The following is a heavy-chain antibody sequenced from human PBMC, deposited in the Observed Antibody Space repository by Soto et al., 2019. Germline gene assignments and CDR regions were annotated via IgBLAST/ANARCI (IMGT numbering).Heavy chain of an antibody. CDR3: ARGLSSSAYLDY. CDR1: GGPISSSGDY. V-gene: IGHV4-39*01. CDR2: ISNSGST. J-gene: IGHJ4*02. Sequence: SETLSLTCTVTGGPISSSGDYWGWVRQTPGKGLEWIGIISNSGSTYYNPSVMSRVTISVDTSKKQFSLRLISVTAADTAVYYCARGLSSSAYLDYWGQGTLVTVSS. D-gene: IGHD6-19*01.